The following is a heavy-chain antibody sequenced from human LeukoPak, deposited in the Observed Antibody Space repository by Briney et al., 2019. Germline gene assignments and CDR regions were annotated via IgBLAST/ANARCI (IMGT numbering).Heavy chain of an antibody. CDR2: ISDDGSNE. V-gene: IGHV3-30*18. J-gene: IGHJ4*02. D-gene: IGHD3-10*01. CDR3: AKDLWFGEFLHY. CDR1: GFTFSYYG. Sequence: PGGSLRLSCAASGFTFSYYGMHWVRQAPGKGLAWVAAISDDGSNEYYADSVKGRFTISRDNSKNTLYLQMNSLRAEDTAVYYCAKDLWFGEFLHYWGQGTLVTVSS.